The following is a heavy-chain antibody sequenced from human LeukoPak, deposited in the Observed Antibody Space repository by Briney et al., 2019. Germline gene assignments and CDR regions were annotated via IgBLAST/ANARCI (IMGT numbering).Heavy chain of an antibody. CDR2: ISSSGSTI. Sequence: PGGSLRLSCAASGFTFSDYYMSWIRQAPGKGLEWVSYISSSGSTIYYADSVKGRFTISRDNVKNSLYLQMNSLRAEDTAVYYCARGSYDSSGYYYATAYYFDYWGQGTLVTVSS. D-gene: IGHD3-22*01. CDR3: ARGSYDSSGYYYATAYYFDY. CDR1: GFTFSDYY. J-gene: IGHJ4*02. V-gene: IGHV3-11*01.